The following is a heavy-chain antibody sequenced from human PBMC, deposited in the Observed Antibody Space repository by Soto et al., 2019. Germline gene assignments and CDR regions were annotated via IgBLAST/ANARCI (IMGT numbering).Heavy chain of an antibody. CDR2: ISYDGSNK. J-gene: IGHJ6*02. Sequence: PGGSLRLSCAASGFTFSSYAMHWVRQAPGKGLEWVAVISYDGSNKYYADSVKGRFTISRDNSKTTLHLQMNSLRAEDTAVYYCAKDMNNWNYEQRYYDYGMDVWGQGTTVTVSS. D-gene: IGHD1-7*01. V-gene: IGHV3-30-3*01. CDR3: AKDMNNWNYEQRYYDYGMDV. CDR1: GFTFSSYA.